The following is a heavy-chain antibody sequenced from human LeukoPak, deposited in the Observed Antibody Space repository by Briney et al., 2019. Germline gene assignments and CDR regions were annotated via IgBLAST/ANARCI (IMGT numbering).Heavy chain of an antibody. CDR3: AREGESGGYYGGNSGPFDY. CDR2: INPSGGST. D-gene: IGHD4-23*01. CDR1: GYTFTSYY. V-gene: IGHV1-46*01. J-gene: IGHJ4*02. Sequence: PKASVKVSCKASGYTFTSYYMHWVRQAPGQGLEWMGIINPSGGSTSYAQKFQGRVTMTRDMSTSTVYMELSSLRSEDTAVYYCAREGESGGYYGGNSGPFDYWGQGTLVTVSS.